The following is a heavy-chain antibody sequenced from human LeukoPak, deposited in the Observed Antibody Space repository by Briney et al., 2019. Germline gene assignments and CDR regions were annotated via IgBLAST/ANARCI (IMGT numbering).Heavy chain of an antibody. Sequence: GGSLRLSCAASGFTVSSNYMSWVRQAPGKGLEWVSVIYSGGSTYYADSVKGRFTISRDNSKNTLYLQMNSLRAEDTAVYYCARVWSSGYTKDYWGQGTLVTVSS. CDR2: IYSGGST. CDR1: GFTVSSNY. D-gene: IGHD3-22*01. CDR3: ARVWSSGYTKDY. V-gene: IGHV3-53*01. J-gene: IGHJ4*02.